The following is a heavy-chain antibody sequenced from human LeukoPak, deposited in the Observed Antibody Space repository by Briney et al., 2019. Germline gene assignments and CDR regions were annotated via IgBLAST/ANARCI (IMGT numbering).Heavy chain of an antibody. J-gene: IGHJ5*01. CDR2: ISTYSGNT. D-gene: IGHD3-10*01. V-gene: IGHV1-18*01. Sequence: ASVKVSCKASGYTFTNYGISWVRQAPGQGPEWMGWISTYSGNTNYARNLQGRVTMTTDTSTTTAYMELRSLRSDDTAVYYCARGGVTNWLDSWGQGTLVTVSS. CDR1: GYTFTNYG. CDR3: ARGGVTNWLDS.